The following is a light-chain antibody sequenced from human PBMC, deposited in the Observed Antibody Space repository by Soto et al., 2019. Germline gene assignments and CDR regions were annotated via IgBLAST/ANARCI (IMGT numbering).Light chain of an antibody. V-gene: IGKV1-39*01. CDR1: QPISDY. J-gene: IGKJ1*01. CDR2: TAS. CDR3: QQHYNTPRT. Sequence: DIPMTQSPSSLSASVGDRITITCRTSQPISDYLNWYQQKPGKAPTLLIYTASNLQSGVPSRFSGSGSGTHFTLTISSLQPEDFATYYCQQHYNTPRTFGQGTKVEIK.